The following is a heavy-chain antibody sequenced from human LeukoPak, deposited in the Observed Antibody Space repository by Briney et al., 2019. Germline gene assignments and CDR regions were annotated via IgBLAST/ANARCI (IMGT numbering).Heavy chain of an antibody. CDR3: ARDRGGYEFFDY. V-gene: IGHV3-48*02. Sequence: GGSLRLSWAASGFTFSNYSMNWVRQAPGKGLEWVSYISTRSGTIYYTDSVKGRFTISRDNAKNSLYLQMNSLRDEDTAVYYCARDRGGYEFFDYWGQGILVTVSS. CDR2: ISTRSGTI. CDR1: GFTFSNYS. J-gene: IGHJ4*02. D-gene: IGHD5-12*01.